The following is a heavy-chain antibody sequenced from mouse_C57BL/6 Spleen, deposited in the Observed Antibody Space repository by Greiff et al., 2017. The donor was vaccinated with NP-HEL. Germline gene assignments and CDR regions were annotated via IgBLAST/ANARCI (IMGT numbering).Heavy chain of an antibody. CDR3: TGYNFHSYEWFDV. Sequence: QVQLQQSGAELVRPGASVTLSCKASGYSFTDYEMHWVKQTPVHVLEWIGAIYPDTGGSAYNQKFKGKAILTADKSSSTAYMELRSLTSEDSAVYYCTGYNFHSYEWFDVWGPGTPVTVSA. CDR2: IYPDTGGS. D-gene: IGHD1-3*01. V-gene: IGHV1-15*01. CDR1: GYSFTDYE. J-gene: IGHJ1*01.